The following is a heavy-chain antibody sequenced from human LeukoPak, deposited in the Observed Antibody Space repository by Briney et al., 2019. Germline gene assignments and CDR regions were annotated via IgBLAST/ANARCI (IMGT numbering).Heavy chain of an antibody. V-gene: IGHV1-69*05. CDR3: AMAPRTVPAAIFEWFDP. CDR1: GGTFSSYA. D-gene: IGHD2-2*02. CDR2: IIPTFGTA. Sequence: ASVKVSCKASGGTFSSYAISWVRQAPGQGLEWMGRIIPTFGTANYAQKFQGRVTITTDESTSTAYMELSSLRSEDTAVYYCAMAPRTVPAAIFEWFDPWGQGTLVTVSS. J-gene: IGHJ5*02.